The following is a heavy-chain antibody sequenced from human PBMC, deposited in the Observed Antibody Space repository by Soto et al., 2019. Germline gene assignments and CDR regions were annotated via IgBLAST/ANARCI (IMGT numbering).Heavy chain of an antibody. V-gene: IGHV1-46*01. Sequence: QAQLVQSGAEVKEPGASVKVSCKASGYTFTYDLMHWVGQAPGQGLEWVGIINPNDDYTAYAQKFQGRVTMTRDTSTSTVYMELGGLRFDDTATYYCARARYYAMDVWGQGTTVTVFS. CDR1: GYTFTYDL. J-gene: IGHJ6*02. CDR2: INPNDDYT. CDR3: ARARYYAMDV.